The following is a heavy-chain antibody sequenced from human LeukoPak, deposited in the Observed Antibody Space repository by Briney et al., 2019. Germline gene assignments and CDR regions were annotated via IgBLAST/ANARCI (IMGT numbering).Heavy chain of an antibody. Sequence: EASVKVSCKASGYTFTGYYMHWVRQAPGQGLEWMGWINPNSGGTNYAQKFQGRVAMTSDTSTSTVYMELSSLSSGDTAVYYCARDSASPVGPVYKRPGYWGLGTLVTVSS. CDR2: INPNSGGT. CDR3: ARDSASPVGPVYKRPGY. J-gene: IGHJ4*02. V-gene: IGHV1-2*02. CDR1: GYTFTGYY. D-gene: IGHD5/OR15-5a*01.